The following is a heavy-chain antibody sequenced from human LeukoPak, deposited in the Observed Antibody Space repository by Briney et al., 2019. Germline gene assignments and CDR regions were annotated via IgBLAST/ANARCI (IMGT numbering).Heavy chain of an antibody. CDR1: GFTFSSYS. Sequence: GGSLRLSCAASGFTFSSYSMNWVRQAPGKGLEWVSSISSSSSYIYYADSVKGRFTISRDNAKNSLYLQMNSLRGEDTAVYYCARVGPLAYCGGDCYSCDYWGQGTLVTVSS. D-gene: IGHD2-21*02. V-gene: IGHV3-21*01. J-gene: IGHJ4*02. CDR2: ISSSSSYI. CDR3: ARVGPLAYCGGDCYSCDY.